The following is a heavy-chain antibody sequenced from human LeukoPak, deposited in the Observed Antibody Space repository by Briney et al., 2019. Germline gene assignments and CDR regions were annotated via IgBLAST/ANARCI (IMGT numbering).Heavy chain of an antibody. CDR2: IQSDGNNK. Sequence: GGSLRLSCAASAFTFSRYGMHWVRQAPGKGLEWVALIQSDGNNKYYADSVKGRFTISRDNSKNTLSLQMNSLRTEDTAVYYCAKDRYGSGSDTPWGQGTLVTVSS. J-gene: IGHJ5*02. CDR1: AFTFSRYG. V-gene: IGHV3-30*02. CDR3: AKDRYGSGSDTP. D-gene: IGHD3-10*01.